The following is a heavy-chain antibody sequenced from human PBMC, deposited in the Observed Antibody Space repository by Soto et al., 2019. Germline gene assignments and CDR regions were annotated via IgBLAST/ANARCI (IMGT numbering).Heavy chain of an antibody. V-gene: IGHV3-23*01. CDR3: VKGGWLDF. Sequence: PGGSLRLSCAASGFSFSTFEMSWVRQAPGRGLEWVSFISDGGSRTYYADAVKGRFTISRDNSKHTLYLQMNSLTAEDTAVYACVKGGWLDFWGQGTLVTVSS. D-gene: IGHD3-16*01. J-gene: IGHJ5*01. CDR2: ISDGGSRT. CDR1: GFSFSTFE.